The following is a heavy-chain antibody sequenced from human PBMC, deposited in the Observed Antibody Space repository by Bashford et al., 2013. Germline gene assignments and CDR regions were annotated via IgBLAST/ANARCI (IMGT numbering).Heavy chain of an antibody. CDR1: GGSISSFYY. D-gene: IGHD6-19*01. Sequence: SSETLSLTCSVSGGSISSFYYWGWIRQPPGKGLEWIGSIYYNGNTYYNSSLKSRITISVNTSKKQFSLKVSSVTAADTAVYYCARSKGIAVAGMDKILTPWGQGTLVTVSS. CDR2: IYYNGNT. CDR3: ARSKGIAVAGMDKILTP. V-gene: IGHV4-39*01. J-gene: IGHJ4*02.